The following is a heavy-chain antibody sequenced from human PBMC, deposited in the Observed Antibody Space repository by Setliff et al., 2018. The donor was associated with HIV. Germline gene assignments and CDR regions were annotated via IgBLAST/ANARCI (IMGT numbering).Heavy chain of an antibody. CDR3: ARGPKSLRYFAPPRVGYLDL. J-gene: IGHJ2*01. V-gene: IGHV1-69*10. Sequence: VASVKVSCKASGGSFSNYAVNWVRQAPGQGLEWMGGIIPILGIANYAQKFQGRVTITADKSTSTAYMELSSLRSEDTAVYYCARGPKSLRYFAPPRVGYLDLWGRGTLVTVSS. D-gene: IGHD3-9*01. CDR2: IIPILGIA. CDR1: GGSFSNYA.